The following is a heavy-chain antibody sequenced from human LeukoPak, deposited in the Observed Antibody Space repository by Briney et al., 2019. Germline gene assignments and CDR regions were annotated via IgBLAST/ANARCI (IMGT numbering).Heavy chain of an antibody. CDR3: AKDTPRGDYGDYPTDY. CDR2: ISGSGGST. J-gene: IGHJ4*02. D-gene: IGHD4-17*01. CDR1: GFTFSSYV. V-gene: IGHV3-23*01. Sequence: QSGGSLRLSCAASGFTFSSYVMSWVRQAPGKGLEWVSAISGSGGSTYYADSVKGRFTISRDNSKNTLYLQMNSLRAEDTAVYYCAKDTPRGDYGDYPTDYWGQGTLVTVSS.